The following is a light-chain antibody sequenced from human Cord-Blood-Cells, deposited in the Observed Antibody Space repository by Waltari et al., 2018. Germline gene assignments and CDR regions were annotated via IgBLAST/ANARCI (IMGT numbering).Light chain of an antibody. J-gene: IGLJ3*02. V-gene: IGLV2-14*01. CDR1: SSDVGGYNY. Sequence: ASESGFPGQSITTSSTGTSSDVGGYNYVSWYQQHPGKAPKLMIYDVSNRPSGVSNRFSGSKSGNTASLTISGLQAEDEADYYCSSYTSSSTWVAGGGTKLTVL. CDR2: DVS. CDR3: SSYTSSSTWV.